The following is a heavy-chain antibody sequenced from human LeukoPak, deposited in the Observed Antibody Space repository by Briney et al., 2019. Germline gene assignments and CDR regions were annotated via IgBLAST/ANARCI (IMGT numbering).Heavy chain of an antibody. D-gene: IGHD3-10*02. CDR3: AELSITMIGGV. CDR2: ISSSGSTT. V-gene: IGHV3-48*03. CDR1: GFTFSSYE. J-gene: IGHJ6*04. Sequence: GGSLRLSCAASGFTFSSYEMNWVRQAPGKGLEWVSYISSSGSTTYYADSVNGRFTISRDTAKNSLYLQMNSLRAEDTAVYYCAELSITMIGGVWGKGTTVTISS.